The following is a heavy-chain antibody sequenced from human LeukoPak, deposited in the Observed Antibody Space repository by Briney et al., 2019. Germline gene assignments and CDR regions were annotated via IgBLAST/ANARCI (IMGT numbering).Heavy chain of an antibody. Sequence: GGSLRLXCAASGFTFSSYAMSWVRQAPGKGLEWVSAISGSGGSTYYADSVKGRFTISRDNSKNTLYLQMSSLRAEDTAVYYCAKGSDFWSGYLSYDYWGQGTLVTVSS. CDR1: GFTFSSYA. V-gene: IGHV3-23*01. J-gene: IGHJ4*02. CDR3: AKGSDFWSGYLSYDY. D-gene: IGHD3-3*01. CDR2: ISGSGGST.